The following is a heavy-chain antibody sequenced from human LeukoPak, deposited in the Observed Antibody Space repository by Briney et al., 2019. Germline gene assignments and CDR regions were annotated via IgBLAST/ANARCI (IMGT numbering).Heavy chain of an antibody. CDR3: ARDRSYDSSGYCAY. CDR2: ISAYNGNT. D-gene: IGHD3-22*01. Sequence: ASVKVSCKASGGTFSSYAISWVRQAPGQGLEWMGWISAYNGNTNYAQKLQGRVTMTTDTSTSTAYMELRSLRSDDTAVYYCARDRSYDSSGYCAYWGQGTLVTVSS. J-gene: IGHJ4*02. CDR1: GGTFSSYA. V-gene: IGHV1-18*01.